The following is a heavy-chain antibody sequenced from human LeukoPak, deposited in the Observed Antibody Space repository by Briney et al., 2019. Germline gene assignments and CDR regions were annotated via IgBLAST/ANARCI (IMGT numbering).Heavy chain of an antibody. V-gene: IGHV6-1*01. Sequence: SQTLSLTCAISGDIVSSNSAAWNWIRQSPSRGLEWLGRTYYRSKWYNDYAVSVKSRITINPDTSKNQFSLQLNSVTPEDTAVHYCARDRVGSSWRDYYYYGMDVWGQGTTVTVSS. D-gene: IGHD6-13*01. CDR2: TYYRSKWYN. CDR1: GDIVSSNSAA. J-gene: IGHJ6*02. CDR3: ARDRVGSSWRDYYYYGMDV.